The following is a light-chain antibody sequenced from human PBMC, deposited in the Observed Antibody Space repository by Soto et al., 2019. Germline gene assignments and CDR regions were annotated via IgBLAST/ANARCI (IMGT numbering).Light chain of an antibody. CDR3: QRYGRSPYT. Sequence: EIVLTQSPDTLSLSPGERATLSCRASQIVNSNYLAWYQQKPGQAPRLLIYGASNRPGGIPDKFSGSGSGTDFTFTINRLELEDFAVYYCQRYGRSPYTFAQGTKLEI. CDR2: GAS. J-gene: IGKJ2*01. V-gene: IGKV3-20*01. CDR1: QIVNSNY.